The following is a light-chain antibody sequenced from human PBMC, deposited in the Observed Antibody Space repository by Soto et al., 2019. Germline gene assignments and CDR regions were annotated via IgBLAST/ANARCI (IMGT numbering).Light chain of an antibody. J-gene: IGKJ1*01. CDR1: ADVSSSY. Sequence: EIVLTQSPATLSLSPGERATLSCGASADVSSSYVAWYQQKSGLAPRLLISGASSRATGIPTRFSGSGSGTDFTLSITRLEPEDFAVYYCQQYETSLGLTFGQGTKVDIK. CDR2: GAS. CDR3: QQYETSLGLT. V-gene: IGKV3D-20*01.